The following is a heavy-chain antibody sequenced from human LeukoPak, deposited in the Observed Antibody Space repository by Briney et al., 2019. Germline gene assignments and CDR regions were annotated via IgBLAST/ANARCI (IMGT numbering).Heavy chain of an antibody. CDR1: RGTFSSYA. J-gene: IGHJ6*03. D-gene: IGHD6-19*01. Sequence: GASVKVSCKASRGTFSSYAISWVRQAPGQGLEWMGRIIPIFGTANYAQKFQGRVTITTDESTSTAYMELSSLRSEDTAVYYCARDHWYSSGWYSYYYMDVWGKGTTVTVSS. CDR2: IIPIFGTA. CDR3: ARDHWYSSGWYSYYYMDV. V-gene: IGHV1-69*05.